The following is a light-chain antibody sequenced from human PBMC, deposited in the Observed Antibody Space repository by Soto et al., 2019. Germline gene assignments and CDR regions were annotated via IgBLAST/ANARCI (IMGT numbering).Light chain of an antibody. J-gene: IGLJ1*01. CDR3: AAWDDSLNGYV. V-gene: IGLV1-44*01. Sequence: SVLTQPPSASGTPRQRVTISCSGSSSNIGSNTVNWYQQLPGTAPKLLIYSNNRRPSGVPDRFSGSKSGTSASLAISGLQSEDEADYYCAAWDDSLNGYVFGTGTKVTVL. CDR1: SSNIGSNT. CDR2: SNN.